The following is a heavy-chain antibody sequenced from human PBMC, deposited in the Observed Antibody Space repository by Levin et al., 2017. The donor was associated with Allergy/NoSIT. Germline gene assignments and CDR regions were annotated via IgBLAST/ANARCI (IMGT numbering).Heavy chain of an antibody. D-gene: IGHD1-1*01. Sequence: SETLSLTCAVSGGSISSYYWSWIRQPPGKGLEWIGYIYYSGSTDYNPSLKSRVTISVHTSKNQFSLKLSSVTAADTAVYYCARGRYNWNDRAFDYWGQGTLVTVSS. CDR2: IYYSGST. CDR3: ARGRYNWNDRAFDY. V-gene: IGHV4-59*01. CDR1: GGSISSYY. J-gene: IGHJ4*02.